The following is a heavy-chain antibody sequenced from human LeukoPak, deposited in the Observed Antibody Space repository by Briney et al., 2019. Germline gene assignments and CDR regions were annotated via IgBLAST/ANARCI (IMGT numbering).Heavy chain of an antibody. Sequence: GGSLRLSCAASGFTFSSYAMHWVRQAPGKGLEWVAVISYDGSNKYYADSVKGRFTISRDNSKNTLYLQMNSLRAEDTAVYYCARVGVDYGDYDFDYWRQGTLVTVSS. V-gene: IGHV3-30*04. D-gene: IGHD4-17*01. CDR2: ISYDGSNK. J-gene: IGHJ4*02. CDR3: ARVGVDYGDYDFDY. CDR1: GFTFSSYA.